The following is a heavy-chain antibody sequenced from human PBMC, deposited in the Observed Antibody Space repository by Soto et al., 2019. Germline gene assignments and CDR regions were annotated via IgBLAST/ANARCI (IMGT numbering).Heavy chain of an antibody. CDR1: GYTFTSYA. Sequence: ASVKVSCKASGYTFTSYAMHWVRQAPGQRLEWMGWINAGNGNTKYSQKFQGRVTITRDTSTSTVYMELSSLRSEDTAVYYCTRRDGYNPVDYWGQGTLVTVSS. CDR2: INAGNGNT. CDR3: TRRDGYNPVDY. V-gene: IGHV1-3*01. J-gene: IGHJ4*02. D-gene: IGHD5-12*01.